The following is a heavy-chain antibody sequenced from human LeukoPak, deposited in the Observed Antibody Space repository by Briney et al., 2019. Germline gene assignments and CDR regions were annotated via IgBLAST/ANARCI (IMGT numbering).Heavy chain of an antibody. CDR3: ARAYGSGSYSANWFDP. CDR2: INLNSGGT. Sequence: ASVKVSCKASGYTFTGYYMHWVRQASGQGLEWMGWINLNSGGTNYAQKFQGRVTMTRDTSISTAYMELSRLRSDDTAVYYCARAYGSGSYSANWFDPWGQGTLVTVSS. D-gene: IGHD3-10*01. CDR1: GYTFTGYY. V-gene: IGHV1-2*02. J-gene: IGHJ5*02.